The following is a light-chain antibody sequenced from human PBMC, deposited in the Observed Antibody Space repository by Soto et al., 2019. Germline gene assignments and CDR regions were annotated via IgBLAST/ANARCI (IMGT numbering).Light chain of an antibody. CDR1: QDVSND. Sequence: DIEVTHSPPSRSASVGDRVTITCRASQDVSNDLGWFQQKPGKAPKRLIFGASNLESGLPSRFSGTGSGTEFILTITNLQPEDFATYYCLQHTYMWSFGQGTKLDIK. CDR2: GAS. CDR3: LQHTYMWS. V-gene: IGKV1-17*02. J-gene: IGKJ1*01.